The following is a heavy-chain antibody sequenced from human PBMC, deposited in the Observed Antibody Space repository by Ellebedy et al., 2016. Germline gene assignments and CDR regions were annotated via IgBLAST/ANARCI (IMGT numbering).Heavy chain of an antibody. D-gene: IGHD2-2*01. CDR3: ARDFVVGVPAATSYYYGLDV. CDR1: GYTFSSYG. Sequence: ASVKVSXXASGYTFSSYGISWVRQAPGQGLEWMGWISAYNEKTNYAQKFQGRVTMTTDTSTSTAYLDLRSLRSDDTAIYYCARDFVVGVPAATSYYYGLDVWGQGTTVTVSS. V-gene: IGHV1-18*01. CDR2: ISAYNEKT. J-gene: IGHJ6*02.